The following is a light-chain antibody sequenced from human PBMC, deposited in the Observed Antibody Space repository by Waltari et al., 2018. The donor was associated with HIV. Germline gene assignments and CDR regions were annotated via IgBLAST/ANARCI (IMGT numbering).Light chain of an antibody. Sequence: YQQLPSRAPKLIIDHDHRRPSGVSDRFTASKSGTSASLFISKLQAADEATYYCAAWDDSLSGFVFGGGT. CDR2: HDH. J-gene: IGLJ3*02. CDR3: AAWDDSLSGFV. V-gene: IGLV1-36*01.